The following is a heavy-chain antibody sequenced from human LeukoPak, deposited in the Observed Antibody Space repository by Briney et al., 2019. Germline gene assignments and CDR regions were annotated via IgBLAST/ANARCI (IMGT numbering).Heavy chain of an antibody. CDR2: FWYDGTSK. V-gene: IGHV3-33*01. D-gene: IGHD6-19*01. CDR1: GFTFSRYG. CDR3: ARDREQWVAVDAFDI. J-gene: IGHJ3*02. Sequence: AGGSLRLSCAASGFTFSRYGMHWVRQAPGKGLEWVAVFWYDGTSKFYADSVEGRFTISRDNSKDMLYLQMNSLRAEDTAVYYCARDREQWVAVDAFDIWGQGTMVTVSS.